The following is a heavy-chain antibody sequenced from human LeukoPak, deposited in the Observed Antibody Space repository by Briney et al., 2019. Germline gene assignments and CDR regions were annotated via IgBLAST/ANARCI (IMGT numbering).Heavy chain of an antibody. J-gene: IGHJ6*02. CDR1: GGSISSGGYY. Sequence: SQTLSLTCTVSGGSISSGGYYWSWIRQHPGKGLEWIGYIYYSGSTYYNPSLKSRVTISVDTSKNQFSLKLSSVTAADTAVYYCARYCSSTSCSYYYYGMDVWGQGTTVTVSS. CDR2: IYYSGST. V-gene: IGHV4-31*03. CDR3: ARYCSSTSCSYYYYGMDV. D-gene: IGHD2-2*01.